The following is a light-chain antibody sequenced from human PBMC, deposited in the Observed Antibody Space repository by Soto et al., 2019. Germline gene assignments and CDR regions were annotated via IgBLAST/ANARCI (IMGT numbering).Light chain of an antibody. CDR3: SSYTNINTRACV. V-gene: IGLV2-14*01. J-gene: IGLJ1*01. CDR1: SGDIGGYNR. CDR2: EVT. Sequence: QSVLTQPASVSGSPGQSITISCTGTSGDIGGYNRVSWYQQHPGKAPKLIIYEVTDRPSGVSNRFSGSKSGNTASLTISGLQAEDEAEYYCSSYTNINTRACVFGTGTNVTVL.